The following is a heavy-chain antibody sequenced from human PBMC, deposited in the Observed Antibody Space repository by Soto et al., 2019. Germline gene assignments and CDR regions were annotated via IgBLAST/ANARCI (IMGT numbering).Heavy chain of an antibody. CDR1: GFTFSSYA. CDR3: AIYGSGSYYPNWFDP. V-gene: IGHV3-23*01. D-gene: IGHD3-10*01. J-gene: IGHJ5*02. CDR2: ISGSGGST. Sequence: GGSLRLSCAASGFTFSSYAMSWVRQAPGKGLEWVSAISGSGGSTYYADSVKGRFTISRDNSKNTLYLQMNSLRAEDTAVYYCAIYGSGSYYPNWFDPWGQGTLVTVSS.